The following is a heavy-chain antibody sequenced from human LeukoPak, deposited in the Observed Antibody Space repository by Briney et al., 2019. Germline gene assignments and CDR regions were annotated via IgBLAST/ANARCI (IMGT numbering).Heavy chain of an antibody. D-gene: IGHD6-13*01. Sequence: GESLQISCKGSGFVFTNYWIGRVRQMPGKGLEWMGFIYGRDSDARYSPSLQGQVTISVDKSISTAYLQWSSLKASDTAIYYCSIAADGTFWFDPWGQGTLATVSP. CDR1: GFVFTNYW. J-gene: IGHJ5*02. CDR2: IYGRDSDA. V-gene: IGHV5-51*01. CDR3: SIAADGTFWFDP.